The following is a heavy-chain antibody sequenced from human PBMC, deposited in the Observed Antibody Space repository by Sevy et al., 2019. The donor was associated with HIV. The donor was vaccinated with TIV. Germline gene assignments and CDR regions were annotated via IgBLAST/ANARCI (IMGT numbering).Heavy chain of an antibody. J-gene: IGHJ4*02. Sequence: GGSLRLSCAASGFTFSKYSMSWVRQPPGKGLEWVSTLSFGCGELNYADSVKGRFTIYRDNSKSSVYLQMNNLRPEDTAVYYCAREGCTKPHDYWGQGTLVTVSS. CDR1: GFTFSKYS. CDR2: LSFGCGEL. CDR3: AREGCTKPHDY. D-gene: IGHD2-8*01. V-gene: IGHV3-23*01.